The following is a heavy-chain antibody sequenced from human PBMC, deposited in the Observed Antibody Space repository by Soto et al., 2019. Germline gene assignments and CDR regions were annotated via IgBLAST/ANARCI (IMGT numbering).Heavy chain of an antibody. V-gene: IGHV3-30-3*01. CDR3: ARDHVVVAATFRASYYVLDV. CDR2: ISYDGSNK. CDR1: GFTFSSYA. J-gene: IGHJ6*02. D-gene: IGHD2-15*01. Sequence: GGSLRLSCAASGFTFSSYAMRWVRQAPGKGLEWVAVISYDGSNKYYADSVKGRFTISRDNSKNTLYLQMNSLRAEDTAVYYCARDHVVVAATFRASYYVLDVSGQGTTVTGSS.